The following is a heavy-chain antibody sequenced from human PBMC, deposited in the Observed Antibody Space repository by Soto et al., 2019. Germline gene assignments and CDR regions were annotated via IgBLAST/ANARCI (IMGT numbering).Heavy chain of an antibody. CDR2: IIPIFGTA. CDR3: AREFKRSYGGNSVFEY. V-gene: IGHV1-69*06. J-gene: IGHJ4*02. CDR1: GGTFSSYA. D-gene: IGHD1-26*01. Sequence: SVKVSCKASGGTFSSYAISWVRQAPGQGLEWMGGIIPIFGTANYAQKFQGRVTITADKSTSTAYMELSSLRSEDTAVYYCAREFKRSYGGNSVFEYWGQGTLVTVSS.